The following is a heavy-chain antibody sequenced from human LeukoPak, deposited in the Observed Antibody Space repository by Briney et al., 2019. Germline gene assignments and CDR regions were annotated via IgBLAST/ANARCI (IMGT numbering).Heavy chain of an antibody. J-gene: IGHJ6*02. Sequence: PGGSLRLSCVASGFNFSSYAMSWVRQAPGKGLEWVSSLTGSGRTTFYADSVRGRSTISRDNSKSTLYLQMSSLRAEDTATYYCAKDQTPLYFYYYGMDVWGQGTTVTVSS. CDR3: AKDQTPLYFYYYGMDV. CDR2: LTGSGRTT. V-gene: IGHV3-23*01. CDR1: GFNFSSYA.